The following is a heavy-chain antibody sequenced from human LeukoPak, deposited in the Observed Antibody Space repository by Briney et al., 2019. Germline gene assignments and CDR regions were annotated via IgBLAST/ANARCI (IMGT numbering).Heavy chain of an antibody. J-gene: IGHJ4*02. CDR1: GGSISSSYY. CDR2: IYYSGST. CDR3: ASIIAEAASTWGY. Sequence: SETLSLTCTVSGGSISSSYYGGWIRQPPGKGLEWIGSIYYSGSTYYNPSLKSRVTISVDTSKNQFSLRLSSVTAADTAVYYCASIIAEAASTWGYWGQGTLVTVSS. V-gene: IGHV4-39*01. D-gene: IGHD6-13*01.